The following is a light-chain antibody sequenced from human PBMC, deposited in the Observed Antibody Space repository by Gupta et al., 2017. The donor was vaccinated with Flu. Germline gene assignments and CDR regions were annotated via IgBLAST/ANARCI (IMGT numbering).Light chain of an antibody. CDR2: GAS. V-gene: IGKV3-15*01. CDR3: KQEYTSPFT. Sequence: ISRSLAWYQQKPAQATTIVIYGASSRARGLADRLRGSGFGTEFTFNINSLQSEDFEIYYCKQEYTSPFTFGQGTKVEIK. J-gene: IGKJ2*01. CDR1: ISRS.